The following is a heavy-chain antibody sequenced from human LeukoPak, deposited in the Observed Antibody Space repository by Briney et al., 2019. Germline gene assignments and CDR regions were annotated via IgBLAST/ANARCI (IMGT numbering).Heavy chain of an antibody. D-gene: IGHD3-10*01. CDR2: ISSSSSYI. Sequence: GGSLRLSCAASGFTFSSYSMTWVRLAPGKGLEWVSSISSSSSYIYYADSVKGRFTISRDNAKNSLYLQMNSLRAEDTAVYYCARDGSPGQFDYWGQGTLVTVSS. J-gene: IGHJ4*02. CDR3: ARDGSPGQFDY. CDR1: GFTFSSYS. V-gene: IGHV3-21*01.